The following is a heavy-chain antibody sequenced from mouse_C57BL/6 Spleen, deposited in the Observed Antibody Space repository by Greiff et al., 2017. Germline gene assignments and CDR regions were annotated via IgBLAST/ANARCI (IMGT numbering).Heavy chain of an antibody. CDR2: IRNKANNHAT. CDR3: TRGSYDYVAMDY. CDR1: GFTFSDAW. J-gene: IGHJ4*01. Sequence: EVKLVESGGGLVQPGGSMKLSCAASGFTFSDAWMDWVRQSPEKGLEWVAEIRNKANNHATYYAESVKGRFTISRDDSKSSVYLQMNSLRAEDTGIYYCTRGSYDYVAMDYWGQGTSVTVSS. D-gene: IGHD2-4*01. V-gene: IGHV6-6*01.